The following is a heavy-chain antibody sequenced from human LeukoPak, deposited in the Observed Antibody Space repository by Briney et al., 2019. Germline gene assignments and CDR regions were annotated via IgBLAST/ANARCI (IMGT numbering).Heavy chain of an antibody. Sequence: GGSLRLSCAASGFTFSDYYMSWIRQAPGKGLEWVSYISSSGSTIYYADSVKGRFTISRDNAKNSLYLQMNSLRAEDTAVYYCAREMGGSYYPGYYYYGMDVWGQGTTVTDSS. CDR1: GFTFSDYY. J-gene: IGHJ6*02. V-gene: IGHV3-11*01. D-gene: IGHD1-26*01. CDR3: AREMGGSYYPGYYYYGMDV. CDR2: ISSSGSTI.